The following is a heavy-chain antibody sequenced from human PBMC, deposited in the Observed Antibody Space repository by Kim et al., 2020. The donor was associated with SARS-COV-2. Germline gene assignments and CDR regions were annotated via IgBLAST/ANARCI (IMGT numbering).Heavy chain of an antibody. CDR2: ISSDGSNK. CDR3: AKSRVTSSASSDY. V-gene: IGHV3-30*18. CDR1: GFTFSGYG. D-gene: IGHD2-2*01. Sequence: GGSLRLSCAASGFTFSGYGMHWVRHAPGKGLEWVVLISSDGSNKYYVDSLKGRFTISRDNSKNMLYLQMNSLRAEDTAVYYCAKSRVTSSASSDYWGQGT. J-gene: IGHJ4*02.